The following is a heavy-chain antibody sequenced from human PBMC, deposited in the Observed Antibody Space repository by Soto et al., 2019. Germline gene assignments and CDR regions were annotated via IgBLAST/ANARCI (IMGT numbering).Heavy chain of an antibody. CDR3: AFFFQAEDGIRGTVPVSAFLLNRSSDL. V-gene: IGHV3-23*01. Sequence: KGLEWVSAISGSGGSTYYADSVKGRFTISRDNSKNTRYLQMNSLRAEDTAVYYCAFFFQAEDGIRGTVPVSAFLLNRSSDL. J-gene: IGHJ2*01. D-gene: IGHD1-1*01. CDR2: ISGSGGST.